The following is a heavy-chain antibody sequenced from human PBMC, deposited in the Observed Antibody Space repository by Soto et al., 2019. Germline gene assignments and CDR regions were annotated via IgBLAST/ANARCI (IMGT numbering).Heavy chain of an antibody. CDR3: ARSPGYCSGGSCYYYYYYGMDV. Sequence: PSQTLSLTCAISGDSVSSNSAAWNWIRQSPSRGLEWLGRTYYRSKWYNDYAVSVKSRITINPDTSKNQFSLQLNSVTPEDTAVYYCARSPGYCSGGSCYYYYYYGMDVWGQGTTVTVS. D-gene: IGHD2-15*01. CDR1: GDSVSSNSAA. J-gene: IGHJ6*02. V-gene: IGHV6-1*01. CDR2: TYYRSKWYN.